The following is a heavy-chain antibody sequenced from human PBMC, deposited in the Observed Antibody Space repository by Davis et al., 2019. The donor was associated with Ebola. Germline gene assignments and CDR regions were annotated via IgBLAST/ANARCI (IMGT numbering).Heavy chain of an antibody. CDR3: AREGYYYGSGSYHYYYYGMDV. Sequence: GGSLRLSCAASGFTFSSYGMHWVRQAPGKGLEWVAVIWYDGSNKYYADSVKGRFTISRDNSKNTLYLQMNSLRAEDTAVYYCAREGYYYGSGSYHYYYYGMDVWGQGTTVTVPS. D-gene: IGHD3-10*01. CDR2: IWYDGSNK. CDR1: GFTFSSYG. J-gene: IGHJ6*02. V-gene: IGHV3-33*01.